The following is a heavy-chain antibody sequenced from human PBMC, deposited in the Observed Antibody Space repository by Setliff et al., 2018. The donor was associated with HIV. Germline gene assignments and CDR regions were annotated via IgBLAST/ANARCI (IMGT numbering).Heavy chain of an antibody. D-gene: IGHD3-16*01. J-gene: IGHJ1*01. CDR3: ARDLDFVWGAPAD. V-gene: IGHV4-34*01. Sequence: SETLSLTCAVYGGSFSGYCWSWIRQPPGKGLEWIGEIQHSRRINYNPSLRSRVTTSVDTSKNQFSLKLTSVTAADAAVYFCARDLDFVWGAPADWSQGTLVTSPQ. CDR1: GGSFSGYC. CDR2: IQHSRRI.